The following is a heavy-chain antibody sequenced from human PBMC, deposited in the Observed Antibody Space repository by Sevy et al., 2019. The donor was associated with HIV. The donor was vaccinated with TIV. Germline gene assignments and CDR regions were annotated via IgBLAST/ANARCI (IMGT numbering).Heavy chain of an antibody. CDR3: ASSYCGGDCYSLAVYYYYGMDV. D-gene: IGHD2-21*02. V-gene: IGHV3-53*01. Sequence: GGSLRLSCAASGFTVSSNYMSWVRQAPGKGLEWVSVIYSGGSTYYVDSVKGRFTISRDNSKNTLYLQMNSLRAEDTAVYYCASSYCGGDCYSLAVYYYYGMDVWGQGTTVTVSS. J-gene: IGHJ6*02. CDR2: IYSGGST. CDR1: GFTVSSNY.